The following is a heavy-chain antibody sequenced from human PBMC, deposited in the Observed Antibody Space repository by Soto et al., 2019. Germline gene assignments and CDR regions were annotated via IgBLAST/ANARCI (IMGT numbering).Heavy chain of an antibody. V-gene: IGHV1-24*01. CDR1: GYTLTELS. CDR3: ATGVRLGELSSPFDC. D-gene: IGHD3-16*02. Sequence: SVKVSCKVSGYTLTELSMHWVRQAPGKGLEWMGGFDPEDGETIYAQKFQGRVTMTEDTSTDTAYMELSSLRSEDTAVYYCATGVRLGELSSPFDCWGQGTLVAVSS. J-gene: IGHJ4*02. CDR2: FDPEDGET.